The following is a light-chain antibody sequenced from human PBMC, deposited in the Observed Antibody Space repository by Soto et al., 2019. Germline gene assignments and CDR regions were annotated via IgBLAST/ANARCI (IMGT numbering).Light chain of an antibody. V-gene: IGLV2-14*01. J-gene: IGLJ2*01. CDR2: DVN. CDR3: ISYTSSNTRV. Sequence: QSALTQPTSVSGSPGQSITISCTGTSSDVGTYNYVSWYQQHPGKAPKLMIYDVNNRPSGVSNRFSGSKSGNTASLTISGLQAEDEADYYCISYTSSNTRVFGGGTKLTVL. CDR1: SSDVGTYNY.